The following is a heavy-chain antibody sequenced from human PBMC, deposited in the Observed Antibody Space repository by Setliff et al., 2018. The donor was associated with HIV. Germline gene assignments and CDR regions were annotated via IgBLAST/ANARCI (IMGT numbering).Heavy chain of an antibody. Sequence: GESLKISCKGSGYSFTNYWIAWLRQMPGKGLEWMGIIYPGDSDTRYSPSFQGQVTISADESISTAYLQWSSLKASDTAMYYCARHGQYGSGSYYNRPFDYWGQGTLVTVSS. J-gene: IGHJ4*02. CDR3: ARHGQYGSGSYYNRPFDY. CDR1: GYSFTNYW. V-gene: IGHV5-51*01. D-gene: IGHD3-10*01. CDR2: IYPGDSDT.